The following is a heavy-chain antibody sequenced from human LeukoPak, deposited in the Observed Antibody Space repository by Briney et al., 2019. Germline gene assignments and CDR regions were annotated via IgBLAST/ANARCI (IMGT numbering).Heavy chain of an antibody. D-gene: IGHD5-18*01. CDR3: ASLLRYGYPFDY. V-gene: IGHV4-39*07. Sequence: SETLSLTCTVSGGSISSSSYYWGWIRQPPGKGLEWIGSIYYSGSTYYNPSLKSRVTISVDTSKNQFSLKLSSVTAADTAVYYCASLLRYGYPFDYWGQGTLVTVSS. CDR2: IYYSGST. CDR1: GGSISSSSYY. J-gene: IGHJ4*02.